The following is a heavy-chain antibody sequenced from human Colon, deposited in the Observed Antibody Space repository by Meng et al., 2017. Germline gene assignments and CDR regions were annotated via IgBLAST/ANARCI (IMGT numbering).Heavy chain of an antibody. V-gene: IGHV4-4*02. CDR2: FSHSGTT. J-gene: IGHJ4*02. D-gene: IGHD1-26*01. CDR3: ARNGKWGFDY. CDR1: SGSISSSDW. Sequence: QVRLQESGPGLVKPSGTRSLTCAVSSGSISSSDWWSWVRLSPGKGLEWIGEFSHSGTTNYSPSLKSRSTISVDKSKSQFSLKLSSVTAADTAVYYCARNGKWGFDYWGQGTLVTVSS.